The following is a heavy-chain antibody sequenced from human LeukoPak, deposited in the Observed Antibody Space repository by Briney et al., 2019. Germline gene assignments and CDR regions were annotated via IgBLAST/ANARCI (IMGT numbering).Heavy chain of an antibody. D-gene: IGHD6-19*01. Sequence: SCAASGFTFSSYGMHWVRQAPGQGLEWMGWINPNSGGTNYTQKFQGRVTMARDTSISTAYMELSRLRSDDTAVYYCARAGIAVAGTLADYWGQGTLVTVSS. CDR3: ARAGIAVAGTLADY. CDR1: GFTFSSYG. V-gene: IGHV1-2*02. CDR2: INPNSGGT. J-gene: IGHJ4*02.